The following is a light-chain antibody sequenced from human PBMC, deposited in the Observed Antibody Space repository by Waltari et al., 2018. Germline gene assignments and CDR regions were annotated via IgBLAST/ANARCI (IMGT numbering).Light chain of an antibody. CDR2: AAS. CDR1: QGISNY. CDR3: QKYNSDPGT. Sequence: DIQMTQSPPSLSASVGDRVTITCRASQGISNYLAWYQQKPGKVPKLLIYAASTLQSGVPSRFSGSGAGTDFTLTISSLQPEDVATYYCQKYNSDPGTFGQGAKVEIK. J-gene: IGKJ1*01. V-gene: IGKV1-27*01.